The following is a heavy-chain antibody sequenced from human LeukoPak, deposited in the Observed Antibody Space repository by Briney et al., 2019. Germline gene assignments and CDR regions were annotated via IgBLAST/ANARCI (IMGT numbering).Heavy chain of an antibody. V-gene: IGHV3-33*01. D-gene: IGHD2-15*01. J-gene: IGHJ3*02. CDR2: IWYDGSNK. Sequence: GGSLRLSCAASGFTFSSYGMHWVRQAPGKGLEWVAVIWYDGSNKYYADSVKGRFTISRDNSKNTLYLRMNSLRAEDTAVYYCARDGGSGGSCYYYDAFDIWGQGTMVTVSS. CDR3: ARDGGSGGSCYYYDAFDI. CDR1: GFTFSSYG.